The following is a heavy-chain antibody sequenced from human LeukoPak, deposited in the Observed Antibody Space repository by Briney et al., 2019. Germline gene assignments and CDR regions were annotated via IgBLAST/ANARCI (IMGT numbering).Heavy chain of an antibody. CDR2: ISSNGGST. Sequence: GGSLRLSCAASGFTFSSYAMHWVRQAPGKGLEYVSAISSNGGSTYYANSVKGRFTLSTDNSKTTLYLQMGSLRAEDMAVYNSARAGGVWGSYRYYDYWGQGTLVTVSS. J-gene: IGHJ4*02. CDR3: ARAGGVWGSYRYYDY. CDR1: GFTFSSYA. D-gene: IGHD3-16*02. V-gene: IGHV3-64*01.